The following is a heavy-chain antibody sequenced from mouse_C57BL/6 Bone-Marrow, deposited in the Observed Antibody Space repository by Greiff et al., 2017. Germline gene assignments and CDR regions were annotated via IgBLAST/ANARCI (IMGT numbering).Heavy chain of an antibody. J-gene: IGHJ4*01. CDR1: GFSLTSYG. D-gene: IGHD1-1*01. CDR2: IWRGGST. Sequence: QVQLKESGPGLVQPSQSLSITCTVSGFSLTSYGVHWVRQSPGKGLEWLGVIWRGGSTDYNAAFMSRLSITKDNSKSQVFFKMNSLQADDTAIYYCAKIFTSVVAPYYYAMDYWGQGTSVTVSS. V-gene: IGHV2-5*01. CDR3: AKIFTSVVAPYYYAMDY.